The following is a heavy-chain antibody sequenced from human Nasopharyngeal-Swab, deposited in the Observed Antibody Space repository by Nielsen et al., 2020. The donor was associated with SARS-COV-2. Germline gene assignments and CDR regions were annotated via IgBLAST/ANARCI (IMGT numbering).Heavy chain of an antibody. CDR2: IKSKTDGGTT. J-gene: IGHJ6*02. V-gene: IGHV3-15*01. D-gene: IGHD1-14*01. CDR1: GFTFDDYG. Sequence: SCAASGFTFDDYGMSWVRQAPGKGLEWVGRIKSKTDGGTTDYAAPVKGRFTISRDDSKNTLYLQMNSLKTEDTAVYYCTTETEGSYYYGMDVWGQGTTVTVSS. CDR3: TTETEGSYYYGMDV.